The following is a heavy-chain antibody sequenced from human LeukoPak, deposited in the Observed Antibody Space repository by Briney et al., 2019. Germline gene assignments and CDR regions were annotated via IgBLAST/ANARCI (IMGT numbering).Heavy chain of an antibody. CDR3: AKDGTAAGTGAFDI. D-gene: IGHD6-13*01. J-gene: IGHJ3*02. V-gene: IGHV3-9*01. CDR2: ISWNSGSI. CDR1: GFTFDDYA. Sequence: PGGSLRLSYAASGFTFDDYAMHWVRQAPGKGLEWVSGISWNSGSIGYADSVKGRFTISRDNAKNSLYLQMNSLRAEDTALYYCAKDGTAAGTGAFDIWGQGTMVTVSS.